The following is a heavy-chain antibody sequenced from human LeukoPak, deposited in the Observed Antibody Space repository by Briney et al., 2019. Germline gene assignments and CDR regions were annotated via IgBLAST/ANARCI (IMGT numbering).Heavy chain of an antibody. CDR3: AKLLGGTGGYFDY. CDR2: ISSSGGIT. Sequence: GGSLRLSCAASGFTFNNYAMSWVRQAPGKGLEWVSVISSSGGITYYADSVKGRFTISRDNSKNTLYLQMNSLRAEETAVYYCAKLLGGTGGYFDYWGQGTLVTVSS. CDR1: GFTFNNYA. J-gene: IGHJ4*02. D-gene: IGHD7-27*01. V-gene: IGHV3-23*01.